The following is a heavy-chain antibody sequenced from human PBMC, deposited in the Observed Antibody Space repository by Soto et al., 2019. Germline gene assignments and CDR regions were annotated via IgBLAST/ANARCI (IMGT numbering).Heavy chain of an antibody. J-gene: IGHJ4*02. CDR3: ASRTLYCSGGNCPLDY. V-gene: IGHV4-39*02. D-gene: IGHD2-15*01. CDR1: GGSISSSSYY. Sequence: QLQLQESGPGLVKPSETLSLTCTVSGGSISSSSYYWGWIRQPPGKGLEWIGSISYSGSTYYNPSLKSRVTISEEMSKNHFSLQMSSVTAADTAVYYCASRTLYCSGGNCPLDYWGQGTLVTVSS. CDR2: ISYSGST.